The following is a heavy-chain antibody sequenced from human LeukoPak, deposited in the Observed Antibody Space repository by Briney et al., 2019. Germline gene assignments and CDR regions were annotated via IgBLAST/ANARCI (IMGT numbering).Heavy chain of an antibody. V-gene: IGHV3-23*01. CDR2: ISGYGDST. Sequence: GGSLRLSCASSALTFSRHVINWVRQAPGKGLEWVSAISGYGDSTFYADSVKGRFSISRDNSKNTLYLQMNSLRAEDTAVYYCAKRGQGSSWLYLDYWGQGTLVTVSS. D-gene: IGHD6-13*01. CDR1: ALTFSRHV. CDR3: AKRGQGSSWLYLDY. J-gene: IGHJ4*02.